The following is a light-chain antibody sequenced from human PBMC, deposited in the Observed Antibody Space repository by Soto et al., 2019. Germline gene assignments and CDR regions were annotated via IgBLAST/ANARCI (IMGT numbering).Light chain of an antibody. CDR3: QSYDSSLSGVV. J-gene: IGLJ2*01. Sequence: QSVLTQPPSVSGAPGQRVTISCTGASSNIGANYDVHWYQHLPGTAPKLLIYGNYNRPSGVPDRFSGSKSGTSASLAITGLQAEDEADYYCQSYDSSLSGVVFGGGTKLTV. CDR2: GNY. CDR1: SSNIGANYD. V-gene: IGLV1-40*01.